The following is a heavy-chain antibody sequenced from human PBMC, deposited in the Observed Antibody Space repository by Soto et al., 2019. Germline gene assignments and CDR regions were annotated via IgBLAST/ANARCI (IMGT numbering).Heavy chain of an antibody. J-gene: IGHJ4*02. CDR3: TTRGNDYVWGSYRYPSY. V-gene: IGHV3-15*01. D-gene: IGHD3-16*02. Sequence: EVQLVESGGGLVKPGGSLRLSCAASGFTFSNAWMSWVRQAPGKGLEWVGGIKSKTDGGTTDYAAPVKGRVTISREDSKHTLYLQMNSLKTEHPAVYYCTTRGNDYVWGSYRYPSYWGQGTLVTVSS. CDR1: GFTFSNAW. CDR2: IKSKTDGGTT.